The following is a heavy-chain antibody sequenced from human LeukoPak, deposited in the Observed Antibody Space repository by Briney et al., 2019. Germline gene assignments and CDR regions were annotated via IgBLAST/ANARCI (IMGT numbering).Heavy chain of an antibody. D-gene: IGHD2-2*01. CDR3: ARRWAIVVVPAAIGDYYYGMDV. J-gene: IGHJ6*02. V-gene: IGHV3-21*01. CDR2: ISSSSSYI. CDR1: GFTFSSYS. Sequence: PGGSLRLSCAASGFTFSSYSMNWVRQAPGKGLEWVSSISSSSSYIYYAGSVKGRFTISRDNAKNSLYLQMNSLRAEDTAVYYCARRWAIVVVPAAIGDYYYGMDVWGQGTTVTVSS.